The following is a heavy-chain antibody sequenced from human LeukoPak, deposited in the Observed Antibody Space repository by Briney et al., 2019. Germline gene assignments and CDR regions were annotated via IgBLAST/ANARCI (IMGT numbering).Heavy chain of an antibody. CDR3: ARDNSVGDNAWWFDP. CDR1: GYTFTSYG. Sequence: ASVKVSCKASGYTFTSYGISWVRQAPGQGLEWMGWISAYNGNTNYAQKLQGRVTMTRDKSTSTDYMELSSLRSEDTAIYYCARDNSVGDNAWWFDPWGQGTLVTVSS. D-gene: IGHD1-26*01. V-gene: IGHV1-18*01. CDR2: ISAYNGNT. J-gene: IGHJ5*02.